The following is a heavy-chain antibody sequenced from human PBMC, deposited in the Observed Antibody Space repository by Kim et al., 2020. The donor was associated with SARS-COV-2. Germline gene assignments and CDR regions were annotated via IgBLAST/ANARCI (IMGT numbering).Heavy chain of an antibody. J-gene: IGHJ4*02. D-gene: IGHD6-19*01. Sequence: GGSLRLSCAASGFTFSSYGMHWVRQAPGKGLEWVEVIWYDGSNKYYADSVKGRFTISRDNSKNTLYLQMNSLRAEDTAVYYCATDSSGWGGVFDYWGQGTLVTVSS. CDR1: GFTFSSYG. V-gene: IGHV3-33*01. CDR2: IWYDGSNK. CDR3: ATDSSGWGGVFDY.